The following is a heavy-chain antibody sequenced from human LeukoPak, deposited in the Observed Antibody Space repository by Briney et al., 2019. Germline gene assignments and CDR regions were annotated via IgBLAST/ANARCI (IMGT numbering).Heavy chain of an antibody. CDR2: INPSGGST. J-gene: IGHJ6*02. D-gene: IGHD6-13*01. CDR1: GYTFTSYY. V-gene: IGHV1-46*01. CDR3: ARGAAAVRAYYYYGMDV. Sequence: ASVKVSCKASGYTFTSYYMHWVRQAPGQGLEWMGIINPSGGSTSYAQKFQGRVTMTRDTSTSTVYMELSSLRSEDTAVYYCARGAAAVRAYYYYGMDVWGQGTTVTVSS.